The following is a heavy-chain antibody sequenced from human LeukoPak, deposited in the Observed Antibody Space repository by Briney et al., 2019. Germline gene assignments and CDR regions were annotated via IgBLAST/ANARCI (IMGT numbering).Heavy chain of an antibody. CDR2: TYYRSKWYN. Sequence: QTLSLTCAISGDSVSSNSAAWNWIRQSPSRGLEWLGRTYYRSKWYNDYAVSVKSRITINPDTSKNQFSLQLNSVTPEDTAVYYCARAHVAARPGLYYYYYMDVWGKGTTVTVSS. J-gene: IGHJ6*03. D-gene: IGHD6-6*01. CDR3: ARAHVAARPGLYYYYYMDV. V-gene: IGHV6-1*01. CDR1: GDSVSSNSAA.